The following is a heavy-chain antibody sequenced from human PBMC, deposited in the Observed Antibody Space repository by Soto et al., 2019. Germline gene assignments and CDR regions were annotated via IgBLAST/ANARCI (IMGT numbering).Heavy chain of an antibody. V-gene: IGHV4-31*03. CDR2: IYYSGST. J-gene: IGHJ4*02. Sequence: SETLSLTCTVSGGSISSGGYYWNWIRQHPGKGLEWIGYIYYSGSTYYNPSLKSRVTISMDTSKNQFSLKLRSVTAADTAVYYCARSGNYDSSGYYFDFWGQGTRVTVS. D-gene: IGHD3-22*01. CDR3: ARSGNYDSSGYYFDF. CDR1: GGSISSGGYY.